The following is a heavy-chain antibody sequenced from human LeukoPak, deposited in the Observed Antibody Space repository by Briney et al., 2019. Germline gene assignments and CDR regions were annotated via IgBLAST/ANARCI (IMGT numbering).Heavy chain of an antibody. Sequence: SQTLSLTCAISGDSVSSNSAAWNWTRQSPSRGLEWLGRTYYRSKWYNDYAVSVKSRITINPDTSKNQFSLQLNSVTPEDTAVYYCARDSCSSTSCYHTPHYYYGMDVWGQGTTVTVSS. D-gene: IGHD2-2*01. J-gene: IGHJ6*02. CDR1: GDSVSSNSAA. V-gene: IGHV6-1*01. CDR3: ARDSCSSTSCYHTPHYYYGMDV. CDR2: TYYRSKWYN.